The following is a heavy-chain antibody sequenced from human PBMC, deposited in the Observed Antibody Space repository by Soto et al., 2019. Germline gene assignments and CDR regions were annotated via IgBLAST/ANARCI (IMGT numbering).Heavy chain of an antibody. CDR1: GYTFTGYY. V-gene: IGHV1-2*04. Sequence: ASVKVSCKASGYTFTGYYMHWVRQAPGQGLEWMGWINPSSGGTNYAQKFQGWVTMTRDTSISTAYMELSRLRSDDTAVYYCAREISAAGTGYYYYYMDFWGKATAVTVSS. J-gene: IGHJ6*03. CDR2: INPSSGGT. D-gene: IGHD6-13*01. CDR3: AREISAAGTGYYYYYMDF.